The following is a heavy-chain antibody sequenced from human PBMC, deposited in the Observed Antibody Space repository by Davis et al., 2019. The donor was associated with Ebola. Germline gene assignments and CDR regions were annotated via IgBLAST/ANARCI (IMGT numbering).Heavy chain of an antibody. CDR2: ISGSGGRT. CDR1: GFTFSSYA. V-gene: IGHV3-23*01. J-gene: IGHJ6*04. Sequence: GESLKISCAASGFTFSSYAMSWVRQAPGKGLEWVSAISGSGGRTYYADSVKGRFTISRDNAKKTMYLQMNSLRAEDTAVYYCARSGLSFGVVKYHYGMDVWGKGTTVTVSS. D-gene: IGHD3-3*01. CDR3: ARSGLSFGVVKYHYGMDV.